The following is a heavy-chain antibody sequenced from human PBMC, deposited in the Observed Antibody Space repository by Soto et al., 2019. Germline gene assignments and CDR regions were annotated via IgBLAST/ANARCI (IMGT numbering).Heavy chain of an antibody. CDR3: ARDGPAADRTGGYFDY. CDR1: GYTFTSYG. D-gene: IGHD2-2*01. V-gene: IGHV1-18*01. Sequence: ASVKVSCKASGYTFTSYGISWVRQAPGQGLEWMGRISAYNGNTNYAQKLQGRVTMTTDTSTSTAYMELRSLRSDDTAVYYCARDGPAADRTGGYFDYWGQGTLVTVSS. J-gene: IGHJ4*02. CDR2: ISAYNGNT.